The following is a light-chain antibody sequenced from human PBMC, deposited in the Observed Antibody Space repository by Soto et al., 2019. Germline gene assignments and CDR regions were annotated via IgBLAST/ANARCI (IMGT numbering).Light chain of an antibody. CDR3: AAWDDSLSGVV. V-gene: IGLV1-47*01. Sequence: QSVLTQPPSASGTPGQRVTLSGSGSSSNIASNYVYWYQQLQHTAPKLLIYRDDQRPSGVPDRFSGSRSGTSASLAISGLRSGDEADYYCAAWDDSLSGVVFGGGTKLTVL. CDR2: RDD. CDR1: SSNIASNY. J-gene: IGLJ2*01.